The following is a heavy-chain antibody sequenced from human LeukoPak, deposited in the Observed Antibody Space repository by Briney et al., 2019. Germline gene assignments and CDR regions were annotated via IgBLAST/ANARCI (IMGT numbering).Heavy chain of an antibody. Sequence: PGGSLRLSCAASGFTFSSYAMSWVRQAPGKGLEWVSSIRGGGVSTYYAASVKGRFTTSRDNSKNTLYLQMNSLRAEDTAVYYCAKARADEYYFDYWGQGTLVTVSS. CDR2: IRGGGVST. CDR1: GFTFSSYA. CDR3: AKARADEYYFDY. V-gene: IGHV3-23*01. J-gene: IGHJ4*02.